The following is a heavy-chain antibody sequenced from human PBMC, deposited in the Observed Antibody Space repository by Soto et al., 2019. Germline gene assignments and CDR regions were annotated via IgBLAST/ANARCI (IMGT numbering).Heavy chain of an antibody. V-gene: IGHV4-39*01. J-gene: IGHJ4*02. CDR2: IYYSGST. CDR3: ARGDIVATILSPFDY. Sequence: LSLTCTVSGGSISSSSYYWGWIRQPPGKGLEWIGSIYYSGSTYYNPSLKSRVTISVDTSKNQFSLKLSSVTAADTAVYYCARGDIVATILSPFDYWGQGTLVTV. D-gene: IGHD5-12*01. CDR1: GGSISSSSYY.